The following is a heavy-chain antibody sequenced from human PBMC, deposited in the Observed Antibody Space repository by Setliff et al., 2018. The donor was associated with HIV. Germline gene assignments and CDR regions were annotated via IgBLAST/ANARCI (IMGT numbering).Heavy chain of an antibody. D-gene: IGHD4-17*01. Sequence: ASVKVSCKVSGYTLTELSMHWVRQAPGKGLEWMGGFDPEDGETIYAQKFQGRVTMTEDTSTDTAYMELSSLRSEDTAVYYCARVTTTVTAYYYYYMDVWGKGTTVTVSS. J-gene: IGHJ6*03. CDR2: FDPEDGET. CDR3: ARVTTTVTAYYYYYMDV. V-gene: IGHV1-24*01. CDR1: GYTLTELS.